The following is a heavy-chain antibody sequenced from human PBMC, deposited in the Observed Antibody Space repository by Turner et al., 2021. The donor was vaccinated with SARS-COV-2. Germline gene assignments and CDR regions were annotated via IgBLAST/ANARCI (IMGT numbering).Heavy chain of an antibody. CDR3: ARGYSSGWYQRGAFDI. CDR1: GFTVSSNY. D-gene: IGHD6-19*01. Sequence: EVQLVESGGGLIQPGGSLRLSCAASGFTVSSNYMSWVRQAPGKGREWVSVIYSGGSTYYADSVKGRFTISRDNSKNTLYLQMNSLRAEDTAVYYCARGYSSGWYQRGAFDIWGQGTMVTVSS. V-gene: IGHV3-53*01. CDR2: IYSGGST. J-gene: IGHJ3*02.